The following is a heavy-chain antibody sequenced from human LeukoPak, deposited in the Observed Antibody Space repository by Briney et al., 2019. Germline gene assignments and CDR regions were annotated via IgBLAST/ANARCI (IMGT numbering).Heavy chain of an antibody. CDR2: IYYSGST. D-gene: IGHD3-10*01. J-gene: IGHJ4*02. V-gene: IGHV4-39*02. CDR3: ARDYYGSGSHYTPSAD. Sequence: SETLSLTCTVSGGSISSSSYYWGWIRQPPGKGLEWIGSIYYSGSTYYNPSLKSRVTISVDTSKNQFSLKLSSVTAADTAVYYCARDYYGSGSHYTPSADWGQGTLVTVSS. CDR1: GGSISSSSYY.